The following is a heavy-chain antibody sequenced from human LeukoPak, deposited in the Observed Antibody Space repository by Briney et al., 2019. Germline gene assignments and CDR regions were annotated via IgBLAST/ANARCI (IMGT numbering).Heavy chain of an antibody. CDR2: IYYSGST. CDR3: ARGPQLVFGGGKFDP. J-gene: IGHJ5*02. V-gene: IGHV4-39*07. Sequence: PSETLSLTCTVSGGSISSSSYYWGWIRQPPGKGLGWIGSIYYSGSTYYNPSLKSRVTISVDTSKNQFSLKLSSVTAADTAVYYCARGPQLVFGGGKFDPWGQGTLVTVSS. CDR1: GGSISSSSYY. D-gene: IGHD6-13*01.